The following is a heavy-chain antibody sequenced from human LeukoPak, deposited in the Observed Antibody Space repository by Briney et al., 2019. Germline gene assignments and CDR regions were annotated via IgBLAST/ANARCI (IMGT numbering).Heavy chain of an antibody. D-gene: IGHD3-22*01. CDR2: ISWDGGSI. Sequence: GGSLRLSCVGSGFTFDDYAIHWVRQAPGKGLEWVSGISWDGGSIGYAESVKGRFTISRDNANNSLFLQMNSLRPEDTAPYYCAKDAFYDSSGFYPNWFDPRGQGTLVTVSS. J-gene: IGHJ5*02. CDR1: GFTFDDYA. V-gene: IGHV3-9*01. CDR3: AKDAFYDSSGFYPNWFDP.